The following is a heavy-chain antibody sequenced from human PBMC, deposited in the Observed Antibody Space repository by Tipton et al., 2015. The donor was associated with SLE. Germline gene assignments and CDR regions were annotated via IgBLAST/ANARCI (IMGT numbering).Heavy chain of an antibody. Sequence: QLVQSGPEVKKPGASVKVTCMASGYTFANYHMHWVRQAPGQGLEWMGVINPSGDTTRYAQKFQGRVTMTRDTSTSTVYMELSSLKSEDTAVYYCATDGLDAFATDGLDGFDIWGQGTMVTVSS. CDR3: ATDGLDAFATDGLDGFDI. J-gene: IGHJ3*02. V-gene: IGHV1-46*01. CDR1: GYTFANYH. D-gene: IGHD5-24*01. CDR2: INPSGDTT.